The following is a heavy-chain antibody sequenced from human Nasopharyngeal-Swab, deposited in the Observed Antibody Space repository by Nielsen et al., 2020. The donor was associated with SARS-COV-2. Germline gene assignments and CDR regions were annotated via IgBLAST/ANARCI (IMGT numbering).Heavy chain of an antibody. J-gene: IGHJ4*02. CDR2: IYYSGST. CDR1: GGSISSYY. V-gene: IGHV4-59*08. CDR3: ARHVSTTIFGVVIISYFDY. Sequence: SATLSLTCTVSGGSISSYYWSWIRQPPGKGLEWIGYIYYSGSTNYNPSLKSRVTISVDTSKNQFSLKLSSVTAADTAVYYCARHVSTTIFGVVIISYFDYWGQGTLVTVSS. D-gene: IGHD3-3*01.